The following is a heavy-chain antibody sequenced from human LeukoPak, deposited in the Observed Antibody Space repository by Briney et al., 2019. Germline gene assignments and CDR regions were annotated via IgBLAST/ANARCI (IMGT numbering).Heavy chain of an antibody. CDR1: GGSISSSSYY. J-gene: IGHJ4*02. Sequence: PSETLSLTCTVSGGSISSSSYYWGWIRQPPGKGLEWIGSIYYSGSTYYNPSLKSRVTIFVDTSKNQFSLKLSSVTAADTAVYYCARRDYDYVWGSPFDYWGQGTLVTVSS. D-gene: IGHD3-16*01. CDR3: ARRDYDYVWGSPFDY. V-gene: IGHV4-39*01. CDR2: IYYSGST.